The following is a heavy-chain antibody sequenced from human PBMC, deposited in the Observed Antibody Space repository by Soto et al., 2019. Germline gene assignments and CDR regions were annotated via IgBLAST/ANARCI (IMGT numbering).Heavy chain of an antibody. CDR1: GDSISGSS. CDR2: MYFSGST. V-gene: IGHV4-59*01. J-gene: IGHJ4*02. CDR3: ARGSGLYFH. D-gene: IGHD6-19*01. Sequence: QVQLQESGPGLVKPSETLSLTCTVSGDSISGSSWSWIRQPPGKGLEWIAYMYFSGSTNYHPSLKSRVTISVDTSQNQFSLKLSSVTAADTAVYYCARGSGLYFHWGQGTLVTVSS.